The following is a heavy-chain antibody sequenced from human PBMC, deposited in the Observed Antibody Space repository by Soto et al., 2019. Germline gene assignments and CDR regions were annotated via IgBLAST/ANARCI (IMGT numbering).Heavy chain of an antibody. V-gene: IGHV3-30-3*01. J-gene: IGHJ6*02. D-gene: IGHD6-13*01. CDR1: GFTFSSYA. CDR2: ISYDGSNK. Sequence: QVPLVESGGGVVQPGRSLRLSCAASGFTFSSYAMHWVRQAPGKGLEWVAVISYDGSNKYYADSVKGRFTISRDNSKNTLYLQMNSLRAEDTAVYYCARDQSVVIAAAGRDYYYYGMDVWGQGTTVTVSS. CDR3: ARDQSVVIAAAGRDYYYYGMDV.